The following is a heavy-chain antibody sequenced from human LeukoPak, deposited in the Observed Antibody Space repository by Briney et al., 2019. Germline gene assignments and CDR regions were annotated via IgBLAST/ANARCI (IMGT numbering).Heavy chain of an antibody. D-gene: IGHD3-22*01. V-gene: IGHV7-4-1*02. CDR1: GGTFSSYA. CDR2: INTNTGNP. J-gene: IGHJ4*02. CDR3: ARDPDYDSSGYYYADFDY. Sequence: GASVKVSCKASGGTFSSYAISWVRQAPGQGLEWMGWINTNTGNPTYAQGFTGRFVFSLDTSVSTAYLQISSLKAEDTAVYYCARDPDYDSSGYYYADFDYWGQGTLVTVSS.